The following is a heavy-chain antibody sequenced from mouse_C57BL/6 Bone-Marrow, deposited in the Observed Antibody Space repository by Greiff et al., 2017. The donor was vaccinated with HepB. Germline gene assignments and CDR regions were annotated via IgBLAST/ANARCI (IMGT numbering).Heavy chain of an antibody. CDR1: GFTFSDYG. CDR2: ISNLAYSI. CDR3: ARQEYGSPFAY. J-gene: IGHJ3*01. Sequence: EVKVVESGGGLVQPGGSLKLSCAASGFTFSDYGMAWVRQAPRKGPEWVAFISNLAYSIYYADTVTGRFTISRENAKNTLYLEMSSLRSEDTAMYYCARQEYGSPFAYWGQGTLVTVSA. D-gene: IGHD1-1*01. V-gene: IGHV5-15*01.